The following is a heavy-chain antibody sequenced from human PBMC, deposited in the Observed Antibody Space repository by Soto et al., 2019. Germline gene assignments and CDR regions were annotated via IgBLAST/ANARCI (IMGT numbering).Heavy chain of an antibody. D-gene: IGHD3-10*01. J-gene: IGHJ5*02. CDR2: ISAYNGNT. Sequence: GASVKVSCKASGYTFTSYGISWVRQAPGQGLEWMGWISAYNGNTNYAQKLQGRVTMTTDTSTSTAYMELRSLRSDDTAVYYCARDTLWFGEFNWFDPWGQGTLVTVSS. CDR1: GYTFTSYG. V-gene: IGHV1-18*01. CDR3: ARDTLWFGEFNWFDP.